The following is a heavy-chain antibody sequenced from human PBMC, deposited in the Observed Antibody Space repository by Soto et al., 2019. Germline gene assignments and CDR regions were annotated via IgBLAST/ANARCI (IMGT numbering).Heavy chain of an antibody. V-gene: IGHV3-30*19. D-gene: IGHD2-15*01. CDR3: ARDRMDFFDY. Sequence: QVQLVESGGGVVQPGRSLRLSCAASGFTFSSYGMHWVRQAPGKGLEWVAVISYDGSNKYYADSVKGRFTISRDNSKNTRYLQMNSLRAEDTAVYYCARDRMDFFDYWVQGTLVTVSS. CDR1: GFTFSSYG. J-gene: IGHJ4*02. CDR2: ISYDGSNK.